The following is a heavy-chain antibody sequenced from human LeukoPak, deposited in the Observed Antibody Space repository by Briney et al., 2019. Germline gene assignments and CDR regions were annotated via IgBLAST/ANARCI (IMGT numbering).Heavy chain of an antibody. CDR1: GYTFTSYY. J-gene: IGHJ4*02. CDR2: INPSGGST. V-gene: IGHV1-46*01. D-gene: IGHD6-6*01. CDR3: ARDWYGAAHDY. Sequence: ASVKVSCKASGYTFTSYYMHWVRQAPGQGLEWMGIINPSGGSTSYAQKFQGRVTMTRDTSTSTVYMELSSLRSEDAAVYYCARDWYGAAHDYWGQGTLVTVSS.